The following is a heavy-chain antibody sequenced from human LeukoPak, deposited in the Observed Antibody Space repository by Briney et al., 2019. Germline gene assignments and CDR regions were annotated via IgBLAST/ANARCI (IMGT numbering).Heavy chain of an antibody. D-gene: IGHD2-2*01. V-gene: IGHV1-2*02. Sequence: GASVKVSCKASGYTFTGYYMHWVRQAPGQGLEWMGWINPNSGGTNYAQKFQGRVTMTRDTSISTAYMELSRLRSDDTAVYYCAKEGYCSSTSCYEYYYYYYYMDVWGKGTTVTVSS. CDR1: GYTFTGYY. CDR3: AKEGYCSSTSCYEYYYYYYYMDV. J-gene: IGHJ6*03. CDR2: INPNSGGT.